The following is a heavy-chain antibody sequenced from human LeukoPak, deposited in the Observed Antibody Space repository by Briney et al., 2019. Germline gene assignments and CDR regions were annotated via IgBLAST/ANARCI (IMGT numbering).Heavy chain of an antibody. CDR2: ISSNGGST. Sequence: GGSLRLSCAASGFTFSSYAMHWVRQAPGKGLEYVSAISSNGGSTYYANSVKGRFTISRDNSKNTLYLQMSSLRAEDMAVYYCARDRGSSWYFRYYYYYYMDVWGKGTTVTVSS. CDR1: GFTFSSYA. D-gene: IGHD6-13*01. V-gene: IGHV3-64*01. J-gene: IGHJ6*03. CDR3: ARDRGSSWYFRYYYYYYMDV.